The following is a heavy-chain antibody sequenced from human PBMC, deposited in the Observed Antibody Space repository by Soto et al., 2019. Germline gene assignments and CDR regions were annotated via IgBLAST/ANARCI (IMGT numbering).Heavy chain of an antibody. CDR3: ASGITGTRIDY. V-gene: IGHV4-39*02. D-gene: IGHD1-7*01. Sequence: QLQLQESGPGLVKPSETLSLTCTVSGGSISSSSYYWGWIRQPPGKGLEWIGRIYYSGSTYYNPSLKSRVTISLDTSKNHFSLKLSSVTAADTAVYYCASGITGTRIDYWGQGTLVTVSS. J-gene: IGHJ4*02. CDR2: IYYSGST. CDR1: GGSISSSSYY.